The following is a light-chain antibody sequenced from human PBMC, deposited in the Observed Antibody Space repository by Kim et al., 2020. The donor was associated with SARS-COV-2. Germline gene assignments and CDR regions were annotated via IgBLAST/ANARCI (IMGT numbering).Light chain of an antibody. CDR2: QDN. CDR3: QAWDTRSYV. J-gene: IGLJ1*01. V-gene: IGLV3-1*01. Sequence: SYELTHPPSVSVSPGQTVTITCSGDKLGDKYAYWYQQKPGQSPLIVIYQDNERPSGIPERFSGYNSGDTATLTISGAQAMDEADYYCQAWDTRSYVFGTGTKVTVL. CDR1: KLGDKY.